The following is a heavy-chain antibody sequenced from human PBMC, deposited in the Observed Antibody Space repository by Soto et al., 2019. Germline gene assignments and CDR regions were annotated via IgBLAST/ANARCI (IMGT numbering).Heavy chain of an antibody. CDR3: TRGSSYDYIWGSYRPPYYYYMDV. V-gene: IGHV3-49*03. Sequence: GGSLRLSCTASGFTFGDYAMSWFRQAPGKGLEWVGFIRSKAYGGTTEYAASVKGRFTISRDDSKSIAYLQMNSLKTEDTAVYYCTRGSSYDYIWGSYRPPYYYYMDVWGKGTTVTVSS. CDR2: IRSKAYGGTT. CDR1: GFTFGDYA. D-gene: IGHD3-16*02. J-gene: IGHJ6*03.